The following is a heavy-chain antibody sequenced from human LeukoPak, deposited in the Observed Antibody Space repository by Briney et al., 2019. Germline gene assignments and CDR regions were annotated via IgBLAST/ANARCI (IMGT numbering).Heavy chain of an antibody. Sequence: SETLSLTCTVSGGSISSSSYYWGWIRQPPGKGLEWIGRIYYSGSTYYNPSLKSRVTISLDTSKTQFSLKLSSVTAADTAVYYCASAPLLVGYSSGWYPKPYYFDYWGQGTLVTVSS. V-gene: IGHV4-39*07. CDR3: ASAPLLVGYSSGWYPKPYYFDY. CDR2: IYYSGST. J-gene: IGHJ4*02. D-gene: IGHD6-19*01. CDR1: GGSISSSSYY.